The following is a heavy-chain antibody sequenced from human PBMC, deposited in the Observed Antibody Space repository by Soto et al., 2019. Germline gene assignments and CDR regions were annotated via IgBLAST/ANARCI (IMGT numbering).Heavy chain of an antibody. D-gene: IGHD2-15*01. CDR1: GCSIGAPDW. J-gene: IGHJ5*01. Sequence: SVTLSVTGPLSGCSIGAPDWCRFIRKSRDKGLEWIAEVHISGHSNYNPSLRSRVSVSIDSSKNQFYLNLNSVTAADTAIYYCARVRQHCSANRCYVIPWGKLTQVTVS. V-gene: IGHV4-4*02. CDR3: ARVRQHCSANRCYVIP. CDR2: VHISGHS.